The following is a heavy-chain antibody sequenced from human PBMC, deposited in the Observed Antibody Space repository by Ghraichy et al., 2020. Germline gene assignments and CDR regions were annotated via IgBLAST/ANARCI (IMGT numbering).Heavy chain of an antibody. D-gene: IGHD3-16*01. J-gene: IGHJ4*02. Sequence: SETLSLTCTVSGVSISSDYWCWIRQPAGKGLEWIGRVYTSGSTNYNPSLKIRVTMSVDTSTNQLSLRLSSVTAADTAVYYCASTLGYWGKGTLATVS. CDR3: ASTLGY. V-gene: IGHV4-4*07. CDR1: GVSISSDY. CDR2: VYTSGST.